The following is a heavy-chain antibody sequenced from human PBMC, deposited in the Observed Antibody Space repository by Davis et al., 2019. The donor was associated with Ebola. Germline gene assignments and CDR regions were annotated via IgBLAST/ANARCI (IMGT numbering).Heavy chain of an antibody. CDR1: GGSISSYY. J-gene: IGHJ5*02. Sequence: PSETLSLTCTVSGGSISSYYWSWIRQPPGKGLEWIGYIYYSGSTNYNPSLKSRVTISVDTSKNQFSLKLSSVTAADTAVYYCARGRETLGVPAAYNWFDPWGQGTLVTVSS. V-gene: IGHV4-59*01. D-gene: IGHD2-2*01. CDR3: ARGRETLGVPAAYNWFDP. CDR2: IYYSGST.